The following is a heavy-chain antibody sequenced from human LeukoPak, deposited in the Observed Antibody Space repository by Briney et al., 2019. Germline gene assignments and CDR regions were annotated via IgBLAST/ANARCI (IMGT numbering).Heavy chain of an antibody. CDR3: ARLPSYYDSSGYYYYFDY. V-gene: IGHV4-59*01. CDR2: IYYSGST. CDR1: GGSISSYY. Sequence: SEALSLTCTVSGGSISSYYWSWIRQPPGKGLEWIGYIYYSGSTNYNPSLKSRVTISVDTSKNQFSLKLSSVTAADTAVYYCARLPSYYDSSGYYYYFDYWGQGTLVTVSS. D-gene: IGHD3-22*01. J-gene: IGHJ4*02.